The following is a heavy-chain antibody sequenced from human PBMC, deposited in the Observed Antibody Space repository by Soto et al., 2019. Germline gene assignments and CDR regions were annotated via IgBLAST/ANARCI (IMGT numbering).Heavy chain of an antibody. Sequence: QVQLQQWGAGLLKPSETLSLTCAVYGGSFSGYYWSWIRQPPGKGLEWIGEINHSGSTNYNPSLKSRVTISVDTSKNQFSLKLSSVTAADTAVYYCARGLPMAHWGQGTLVTVSS. D-gene: IGHD5-12*01. CDR2: INHSGST. CDR3: ARGLPMAH. CDR1: GGSFSGYY. J-gene: IGHJ4*02. V-gene: IGHV4-34*01.